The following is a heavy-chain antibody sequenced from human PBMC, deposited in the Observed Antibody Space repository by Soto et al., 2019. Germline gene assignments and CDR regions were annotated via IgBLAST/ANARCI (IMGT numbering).Heavy chain of an antibody. J-gene: IGHJ3*02. D-gene: IGHD2-15*01. Sequence: QITLKESGPTLVKPTQTLTLTCTFSGFSLSTSGVGVGWIRQPPGKALEWLALIYWDDDKRYSPSLKSRLTNTKNTPKNQVVLTMTNMDPVDTATYYCAHSCGGGRCYKAFDIWGQGTMVTVSS. CDR2: IYWDDDK. CDR1: GFSLSTSGVG. CDR3: AHSCGGGRCYKAFDI. V-gene: IGHV2-5*02.